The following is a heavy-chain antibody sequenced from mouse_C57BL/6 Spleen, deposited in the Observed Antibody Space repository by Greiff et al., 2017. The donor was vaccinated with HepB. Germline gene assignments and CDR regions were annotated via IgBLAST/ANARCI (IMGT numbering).Heavy chain of an antibody. V-gene: IGHV3-6*01. J-gene: IGHJ2*01. CDR2: ISYDGSN. Sequence: EVQVVESGPGLVKPSQSLSLTCSVTGYSITSGYYWNWIRQFPGNKLEWMGYISYDGSNNYNPSLKNRISITRDTSKNQFFLKLNSVTTEDTATYYCAREGLYYYGSSLDYWGQGTTLTVSS. CDR1: GYSITSGYY. CDR3: AREGLYYYGSSLDY. D-gene: IGHD1-1*01.